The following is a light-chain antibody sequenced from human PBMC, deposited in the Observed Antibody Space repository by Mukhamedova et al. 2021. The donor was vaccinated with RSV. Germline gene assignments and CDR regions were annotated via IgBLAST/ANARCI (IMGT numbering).Light chain of an antibody. V-gene: IGLV2-14*01. CDR2: DVS. CDR3: YSYRSGGTRV. Sequence: WDQQHPGKAPKVLLYDVSNRPSGVSNRFSGSKSGNTASLTISGLQAEDEADYYCYSYRSGGTRVFGGGTRLTGL. J-gene: IGLJ3*02.